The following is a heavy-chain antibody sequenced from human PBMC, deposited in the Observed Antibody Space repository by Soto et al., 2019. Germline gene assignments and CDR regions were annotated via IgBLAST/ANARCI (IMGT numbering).Heavy chain of an antibody. J-gene: IGHJ4*02. D-gene: IGHD1-26*01. CDR1: GFTFSSYE. Sequence: GGSLRLSCAASGFTFSSYEMNWVRQAPGKGLEWVSYISSSGSTIYYADSVKGRFTISRDNAKNSLYLQMNSLRAEDTAVYYCARVGYSGSYYKYWGQGTLVTVSS. CDR3: ARVGYSGSYYKY. CDR2: ISSSGSTI. V-gene: IGHV3-48*03.